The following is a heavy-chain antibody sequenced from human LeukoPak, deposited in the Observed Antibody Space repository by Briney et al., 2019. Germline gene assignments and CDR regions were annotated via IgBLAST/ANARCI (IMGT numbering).Heavy chain of an antibody. Sequence: GGSLRLSCAASGFTFSSYSMSWVRQAPGKGLEWVSYISSSSSTIYYADSVKGRFAISRDNAKNSLYLQMNSLRAEDTAVYYCARESSTAVIDYWGQGTLVTVSS. CDR2: ISSSSSTI. CDR1: GFTFSSYS. D-gene: IGHD2-2*01. CDR3: ARESSTAVIDY. V-gene: IGHV3-48*04. J-gene: IGHJ4*02.